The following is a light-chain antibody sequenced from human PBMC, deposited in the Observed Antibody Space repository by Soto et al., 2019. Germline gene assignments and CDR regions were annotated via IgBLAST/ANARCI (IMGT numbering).Light chain of an antibody. CDR2: DND. CDR3: SSYTNINTRAGV. CDR1: NSNIGDSY. Sequence: QSVLTQPPSVSAAPGQKVTISCSGSNSNIGDSYVSWYQQLPGTAPELLIYDNDKRPSGIPDRFSGSKSGTSATLGITGLQTGDEAEYYCSSYTNINTRAGVFGTGTKLTVL. J-gene: IGLJ1*01. V-gene: IGLV1-51*01.